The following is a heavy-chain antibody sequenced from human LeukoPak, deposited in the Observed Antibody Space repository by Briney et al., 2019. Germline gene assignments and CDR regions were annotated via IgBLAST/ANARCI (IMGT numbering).Heavy chain of an antibody. CDR1: GGSVTSSNYF. D-gene: IGHD3-3*01. J-gene: IGHJ4*02. CDR3: ARQRFWISCPFDC. Sequence: SETLSLTCSLSGGSVTSSNYFWAWIRPPPGKGLEWIGTLFYSGNSYYNPSLKSRVTISEDTSKKQFPLKLTSWTATDTAAYYCARQRFWISCPFDCWGPGVLVAVPS. CDR2: LFYSGNS. V-gene: IGHV4-39*01.